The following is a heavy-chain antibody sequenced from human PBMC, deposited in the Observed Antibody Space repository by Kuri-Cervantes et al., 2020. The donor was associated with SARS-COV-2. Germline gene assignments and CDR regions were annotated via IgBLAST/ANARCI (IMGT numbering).Heavy chain of an antibody. CDR2: ISSSSSQR. D-gene: IGHD7-27*01. CDR1: GFTFTTYS. CDR3: ARDLSYLGMEDY. J-gene: IGHJ4*02. V-gene: IGHV3-21*04. Sequence: GESLKISCAASGFTFTTYSMTWVRQAPGKGLEWVSSISSSSSQRYYVDSVKGRFTISRDNAKNSLYLQMNSLRAEDTALYYCARDLSYLGMEDYWGQGTLVTVSS.